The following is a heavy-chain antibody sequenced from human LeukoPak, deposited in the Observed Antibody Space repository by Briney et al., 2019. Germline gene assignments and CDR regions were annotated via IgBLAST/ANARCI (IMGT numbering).Heavy chain of an antibody. CDR3: AKRGRYYFDQ. CDR2: ITASGGT. Sequence: ETGGSLRLSCAASGFTFSSYAMSWVRQAPGKGLEWVSTITASGGTYYADSLKGRFTISRDTSKNTLYLQINSLRAEDTAVYYCAKRGRYYFDQWGQGTLVTVPP. V-gene: IGHV3-23*01. CDR1: GFTFSSYA. J-gene: IGHJ4*02.